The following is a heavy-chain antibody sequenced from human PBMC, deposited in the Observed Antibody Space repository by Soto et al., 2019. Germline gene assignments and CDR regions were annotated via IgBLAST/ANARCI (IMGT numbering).Heavy chain of an antibody. J-gene: IGHJ3*01. Sequence: QITLRESGPTLVKPTQTLTLTCTFSGFSLSTSGVGVGWIRQPPGKALEWLALIYWNDDEGYSPSLESRLSISKYTSANQVVINMLDLDPEDIATYCCAHSRDPNYDRWSGYYCGFHVWGQGTMVTVSS. D-gene: IGHD3-3*01. V-gene: IGHV2-5*01. CDR3: AHSRDPNYDRWSGYYCGFHV. CDR1: GFSLSTSGVG. CDR2: IYWNDDE.